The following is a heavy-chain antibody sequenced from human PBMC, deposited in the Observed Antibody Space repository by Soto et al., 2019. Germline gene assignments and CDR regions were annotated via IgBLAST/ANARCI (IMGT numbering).Heavy chain of an antibody. V-gene: IGHV3-30*18. CDR1: GFAFRSYA. CDR3: AKGILSATIGPYAMDV. D-gene: IGHD3-16*01. Sequence: GGSLRLSCEASGFAFRSYAMHWVRQAPGKGLEWVGVISYDGNYIYYADSVKGRFTISRDNSKNTLYVQVNSLRPEDTAVYYCAKGILSATIGPYAMDVWGQGTTVTVSS. CDR2: ISYDGNYI. J-gene: IGHJ6*02.